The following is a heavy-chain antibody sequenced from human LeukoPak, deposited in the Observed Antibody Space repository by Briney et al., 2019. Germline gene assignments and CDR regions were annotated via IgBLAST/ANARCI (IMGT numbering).Heavy chain of an antibody. V-gene: IGHV1-8*01. D-gene: IGHD6-13*01. CDR2: MNPNSGNT. CDR3: AREGIAAAGRPFDY. CDR1: GYTFTSYD. J-gene: IGHJ4*02. Sequence: ASVKVSCKASGYTFTSYDINWVRQATGQGLEWMGWMNPNSGNTGYAQKFQGRVTMTRNTSISTAYMELSSLRSEDTAVYYCAREGIAAAGRPFDYWGQGTLVTVSS.